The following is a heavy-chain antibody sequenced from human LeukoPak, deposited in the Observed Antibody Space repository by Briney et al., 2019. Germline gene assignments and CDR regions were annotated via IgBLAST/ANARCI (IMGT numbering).Heavy chain of an antibody. CDR1: GFTFSRYS. D-gene: IGHD2-8*01. V-gene: IGHV3-21*04. J-gene: IGHJ4*02. Sequence: GGSLRLSCAASGFTFSRYSMNWVRQAPGKGLEWVSSMSVNSGLIYYADSVKGRFTISRDNSKNTLYLQMNSLRAEDTAVYYCAKNNDFDYWGQGTLVTVSS. CDR2: MSVNSGLI. CDR3: AKNNDFDY.